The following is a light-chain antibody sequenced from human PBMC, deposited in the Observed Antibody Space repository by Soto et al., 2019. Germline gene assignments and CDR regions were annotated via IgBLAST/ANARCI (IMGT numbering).Light chain of an antibody. CDR2: RNN. J-gene: IGLJ1*01. Sequence: QSVLTQPTSVSGAPGQWVTISCTWKRSRIGAGHDVHWSQQLPGTAPKLLFYRNNNPPSGVPDRFSASTSGTSASLAITGLQAEDEADYYCQSHDRALNVSLFGTGTKITVL. CDR1: RSRIGAGHD. V-gene: IGLV1-40*01. CDR3: QSHDRALNVSL.